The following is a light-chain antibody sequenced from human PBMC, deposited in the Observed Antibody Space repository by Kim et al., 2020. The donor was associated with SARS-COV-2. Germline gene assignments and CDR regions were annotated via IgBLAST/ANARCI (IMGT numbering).Light chain of an antibody. CDR3: QQYGSSPLYS. V-gene: IGKV1-5*03. Sequence: ASVGDRVTITCRASQSPNIWLAWYQHKPGKAPELLIYRASTLESGVPSRFSGSGSGTEFTLTISRLEPEDFAVYYCQQYGSSPLYSFGQGTKLEI. J-gene: IGKJ2*03. CDR1: QSPNIW. CDR2: RAS.